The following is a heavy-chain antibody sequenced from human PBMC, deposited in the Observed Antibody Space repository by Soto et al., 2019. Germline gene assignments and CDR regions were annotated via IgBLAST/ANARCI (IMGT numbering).Heavy chain of an antibody. J-gene: IGHJ4*02. Sequence: EVQLVESGGGLVQPGGSLRLSCAASGFTFSSYWMHWVRQAPGKGLVWVSRMNSDGSSITYADSVKGRFTISRDSAKITMYLPVQRLRAEDTAVYYCAREIATTGLYYFDYWGQGTLVSVSS. D-gene: IGHD6-13*01. V-gene: IGHV3-74*01. CDR3: AREIATTGLYYFDY. CDR2: MNSDGSSI. CDR1: GFTFSSYW.